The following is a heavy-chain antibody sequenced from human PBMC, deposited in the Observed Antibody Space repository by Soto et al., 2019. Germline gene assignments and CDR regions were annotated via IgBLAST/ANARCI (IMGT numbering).Heavy chain of an antibody. CDR1: GFTFSSYG. CDR3: AKDDYGGNSADFDY. CDR2: ISYDGSNK. Sequence: QVQLVESGGGVVQLGRSLRLSCAASGFTFSSYGMHWVRQAPGKGLEWVAVISYDGSNKYYADSVKGRFTISRDNSKNTLYLQMNSLRAEDTAVYYCAKDDYGGNSADFDYWGQGTLVTVSS. J-gene: IGHJ4*02. D-gene: IGHD4-17*01. V-gene: IGHV3-30*18.